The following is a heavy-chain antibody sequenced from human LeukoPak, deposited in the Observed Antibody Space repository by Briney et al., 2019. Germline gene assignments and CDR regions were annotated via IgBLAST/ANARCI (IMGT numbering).Heavy chain of an antibody. V-gene: IGHV5-51*01. Sequence: GESLKISCKISGYTLTNNWIGWVRQMPGKGLEWMGSIYPGDSDTRYSPSFQGQVTISVDKSISTAYLQWSSLKASDTALYYCARSHSGSYYGHGDYWGQGTLVTVSS. CDR3: ARSHSGSYYGHGDY. J-gene: IGHJ4*02. CDR2: IYPGDSDT. CDR1: GYTLTNNW. D-gene: IGHD1-26*01.